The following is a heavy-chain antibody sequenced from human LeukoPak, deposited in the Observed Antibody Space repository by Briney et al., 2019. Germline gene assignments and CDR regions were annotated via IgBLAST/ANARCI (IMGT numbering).Heavy chain of an antibody. CDR1: AFTFRTYW. Sequence: GGSLRLSCAASAFTFRTYWMSWVRQAPGKGLEWVAMIKPDGSEKYYVDSEKGLFTISRDNAKNSLYLQMTSLRAEDTAVYYCTRDASGDTNSGPRMDVWGQGTTVTVSS. J-gene: IGHJ6*02. V-gene: IGHV3-7*05. CDR2: IKPDGSEK. CDR3: TRDASGDTNSGPRMDV. D-gene: IGHD1-26*01.